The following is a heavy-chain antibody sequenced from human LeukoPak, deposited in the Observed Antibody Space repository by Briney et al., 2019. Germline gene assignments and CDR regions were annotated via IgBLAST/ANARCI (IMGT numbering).Heavy chain of an antibody. CDR3: ARDRRFGVFP. J-gene: IGHJ5*02. Sequence: SETLSLTCTVSSGSISVTGIDWGWVRQPPGKGLEYIGKIYYTGTTSYNPSLKSRVTISVDKSKNQFSLKLSSVTAADTAVYYCARDRRFGVFPWGQGTLVTVSS. CDR1: SGSISVTGID. V-gene: IGHV4-39*07. D-gene: IGHD3-10*01. CDR2: IYYTGTT.